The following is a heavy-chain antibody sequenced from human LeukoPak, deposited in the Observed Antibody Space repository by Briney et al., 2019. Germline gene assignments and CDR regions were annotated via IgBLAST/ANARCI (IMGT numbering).Heavy chain of an antibody. D-gene: IGHD3-9*01. CDR1: GGTFSSYA. Sequence: GASVKVSCKASGGTFSSYAISWVRQAPGQGLEWMGGIIPIFGTANYAQKFQGRVTITADKSTSTAYMELSSLRSEDTAVYYCAREYILTRYYGDYWGQGTLVTVSS. CDR2: IIPIFGTA. CDR3: AREYILTRYYGDY. J-gene: IGHJ4*02. V-gene: IGHV1-69*06.